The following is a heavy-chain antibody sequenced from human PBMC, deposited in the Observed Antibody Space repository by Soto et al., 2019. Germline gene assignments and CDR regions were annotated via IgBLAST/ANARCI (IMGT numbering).Heavy chain of an antibody. D-gene: IGHD6-6*01. Sequence: QEQLVESGGGVVQPGRPLRLSCAASEFTFSPYPMHWVRQAPGKGLEWVAVISFDGATKYYAESVKGRFAISRDNSMNTLYLQMYILRTEDTAVYYCAKDQSASSNSYHAMDVWGPGTTVTVSS. CDR2: ISFDGATK. V-gene: IGHV3-30*09. CDR1: EFTFSPYP. J-gene: IGHJ6*02. CDR3: AKDQSASSNSYHAMDV.